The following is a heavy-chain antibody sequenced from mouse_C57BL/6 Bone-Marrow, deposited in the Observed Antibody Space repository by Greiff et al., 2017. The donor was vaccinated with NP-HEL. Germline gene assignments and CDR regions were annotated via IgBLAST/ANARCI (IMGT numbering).Heavy chain of an antibody. Sequence: EVKLMESGGGLVQSGRSLRLSCATSGFTFSDFYMEWVRQAPGKGLEWIAASRNKANDYTTEYSASVKGRFIVSRDTSQSILYLQMNALRAEDTAIYYCARDRDYGSSYGAMDYWGQGTSVTVSS. V-gene: IGHV7-1*01. CDR1: GFTFSDFY. J-gene: IGHJ4*01. CDR2: SRNKANDYTT. D-gene: IGHD1-1*01. CDR3: ARDRDYGSSYGAMDY.